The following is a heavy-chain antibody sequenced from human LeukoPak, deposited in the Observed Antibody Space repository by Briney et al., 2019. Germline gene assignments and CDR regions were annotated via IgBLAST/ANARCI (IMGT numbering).Heavy chain of an antibody. CDR2: INQDGREK. D-gene: IGHD5-12*01. J-gene: IGHJ4*02. CDR1: GFIFRNYW. Sequence: GGSLRVSCAASGFIFRNYWMSWVRQAPGKGLEGVAIINQDGREKHYVDSVKGRFTISRDNAKDSLYLQMNSLRAEDTALYYCAVATRSFLPDYCWGQGTLVTVSS. CDR3: AVATRSFLPDYC. V-gene: IGHV3-7*01.